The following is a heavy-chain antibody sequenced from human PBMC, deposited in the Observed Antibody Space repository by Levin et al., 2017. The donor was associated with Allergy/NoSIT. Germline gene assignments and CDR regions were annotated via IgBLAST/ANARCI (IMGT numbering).Heavy chain of an antibody. CDR3: ARTTTYFDY. V-gene: IGHV3-53*01. Sequence: GESLKISCAASGFTVSSNYMSWVRQAPGKGLEWVSVIYSGGSTYYADSVKGRFTISRDNSKNTLYLQMNSLRAEDTAVYYCARTTTYFDYWGQGTLVTVSS. D-gene: IGHD1-26*01. CDR1: GFTVSSNY. CDR2: IYSGGST. J-gene: IGHJ4*02.